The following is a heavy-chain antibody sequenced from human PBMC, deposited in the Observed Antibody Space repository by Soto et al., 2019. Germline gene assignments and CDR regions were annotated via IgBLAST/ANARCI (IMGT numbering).Heavy chain of an antibody. CDR2: ISYDGSNK. Sequence: QVQLVESGGGVVQPGRSLRLSCAASGFTFSTYGMHWVRXAPGKGLEWVAVISYDGSNKYYADSVKGRFTISRDNXXXXLXXXXXXXXXXXXXXYXCANGYSSSXSPPYYYYGMDVWGQGTTVTVSS. CDR3: ANGYSSSXSPPYYYYGMDV. CDR1: GFTFSTYG. J-gene: IGHJ6*02. D-gene: IGHD6-13*01. V-gene: IGHV3-30-3*01.